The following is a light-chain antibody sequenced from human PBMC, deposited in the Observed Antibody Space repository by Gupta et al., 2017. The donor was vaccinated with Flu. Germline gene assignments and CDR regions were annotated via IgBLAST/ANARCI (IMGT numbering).Light chain of an antibody. CDR2: YKSDSDK. Sequence: QAVLTQPSSLSASPGASASLTCTLRSGINVGAYSIYWYQQKPGSPPHYLLNYKSDSDKQQGSGVPSRFSGYKDGSANEGILLISGLQSDDESYEYCKIWHNSAWVFGGGTKLTVL. CDR3: KIWHNSAWV. V-gene: IGLV5-45*02. CDR1: SGINVGAYS. J-gene: IGLJ3*02.